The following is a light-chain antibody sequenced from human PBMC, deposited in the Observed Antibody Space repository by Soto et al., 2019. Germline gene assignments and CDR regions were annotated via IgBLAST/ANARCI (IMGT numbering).Light chain of an antibody. CDR3: QQYYSAPVT. CDR2: WAS. CDR1: QSILHSSNNKNK. V-gene: IGKV4-1*01. Sequence: DIVMTQSPDSLAVSLGARATISCKSSQSILHSSNNKNKLAWYQQKPGQPPKLLIFWASTRESGVPDRFSGSGSGTDFTLTISSLQAEDVAVYYCQQYYSAPVTFGGGTKVEIK. J-gene: IGKJ4*01.